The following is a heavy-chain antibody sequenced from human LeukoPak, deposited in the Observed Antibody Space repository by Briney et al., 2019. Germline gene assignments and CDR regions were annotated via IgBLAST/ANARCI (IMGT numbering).Heavy chain of an antibody. CDR1: GGSFSGYY. J-gene: IGHJ3*02. CDR3: ARHPGAYYEGDAFDI. D-gene: IGHD3-22*01. V-gene: IGHV4-34*01. Sequence: SETLSLTCAVYGGSFSGYYWSWIRQPPGKGLEWIGEINHSGSTNYNPSLKSRVTISVDTSKNQFSLKLSSVTAADTAVYYCARHPGAYYEGDAFDIWGQGTMVTVSS. CDR2: INHSGST.